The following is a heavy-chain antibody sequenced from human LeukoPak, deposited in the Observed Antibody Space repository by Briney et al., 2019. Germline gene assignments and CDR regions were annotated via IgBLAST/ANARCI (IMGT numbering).Heavy chain of an antibody. D-gene: IGHD6-19*01. J-gene: IGHJ4*02. Sequence: GASVKVSCKASGYTFTSYGISWVRQAPGQGLEWMGWISAYNGNTNYAQKLQGRVTMTTDTSTSTAYMELRSLRSDDTAVYYCARSPDSSGWYGNRGYYFDYWGQGTLVTVSS. V-gene: IGHV1-18*01. CDR1: GYTFTSYG. CDR3: ARSPDSSGWYGNRGYYFDY. CDR2: ISAYNGNT.